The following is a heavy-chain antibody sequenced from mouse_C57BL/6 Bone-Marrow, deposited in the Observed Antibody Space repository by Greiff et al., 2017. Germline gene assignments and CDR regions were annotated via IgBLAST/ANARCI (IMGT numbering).Heavy chain of an antibody. CDR1: GFTFSSYA. Sequence: EVNVVESGGGLVKPGGSLKLSCAASGFTFSSYAMSWVRQTPEKRLEWVATISDGGSYTYYPDNVKGRFTISRDNAKNNLYLQMSHLKSEDTAVYYCARVLLYYYAMDYWGQGTSVTVSS. CDR3: ARVLLYYYAMDY. J-gene: IGHJ4*01. CDR2: ISDGGSYT. V-gene: IGHV5-4*03.